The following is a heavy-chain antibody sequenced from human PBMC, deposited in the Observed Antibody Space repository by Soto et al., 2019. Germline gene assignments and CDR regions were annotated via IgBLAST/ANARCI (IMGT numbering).Heavy chain of an antibody. J-gene: IGHJ4*02. CDR2: IYYSGST. D-gene: IGHD3-3*01. CDR3: AREHDLEGYFDY. CDR1: GGSISSGGYY. Sequence: NLSLTCTVSGGSISSGGYYWSWIRQHPGKGLEWIGYIYYSGSTYYNPSLKSRVTISVDTSKNQFSLKLSSVTAADTAVYYCAREHDLEGYFDYWGQGTLVTVSS. V-gene: IGHV4-31*03.